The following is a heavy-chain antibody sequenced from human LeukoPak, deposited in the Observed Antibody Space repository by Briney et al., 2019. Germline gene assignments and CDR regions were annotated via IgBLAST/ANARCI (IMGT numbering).Heavy chain of an antibody. J-gene: IGHJ6*03. CDR2: MNPNSGNT. CDR3: ARGETYYYYYMDV. D-gene: IGHD5-24*01. CDR1: GYTFTSYD. Sequence: ASVKVSCKASGYTFTSYDINWVRQATGQGLEWMGWMNPNSGNTGYAQKFQGRVTITRDTSISTAYMVLSGLRSEDTAVYYCARGETYYYYYMDVWGKGTTVTVSS. V-gene: IGHV1-8*03.